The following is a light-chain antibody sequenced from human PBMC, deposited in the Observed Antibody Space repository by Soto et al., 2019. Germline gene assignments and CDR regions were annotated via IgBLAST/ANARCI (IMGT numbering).Light chain of an antibody. V-gene: IGLV2-14*01. CDR1: SSDVGGYNY. J-gene: IGLJ2*01. CDR3: SSYTSSSTLVV. CDR2: DVS. Sequence: QSALTQPASVYGSPGQSITISCTGTSSDVGGYNYVSWYQQHPGKAPKLMIFDVSYRPSGVSNRFSGSKSGNTASLTISGLQAEDEAYYYCSSYTSSSTLVVFGGGTKLTVL.